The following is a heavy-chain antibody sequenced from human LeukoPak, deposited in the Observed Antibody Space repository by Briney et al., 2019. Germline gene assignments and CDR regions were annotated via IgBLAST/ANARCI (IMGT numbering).Heavy chain of an antibody. CDR3: TRHGGDGYNFVLPWD. V-gene: IGHV3-73*01. D-gene: IGHD5-24*01. CDR1: GFTFSGSA. J-gene: IGHJ4*02. Sequence: GGSLRLSCAASGFTFSGSAMHWVRQASGKGLEWVGRIRSKANSYATAYAASVKGRFTISRVDSKNTAYPQMNSLKTEDTAVYYCTRHGGDGYNFVLPWDWGQGTLVTVSS. CDR2: IRSKANSYAT.